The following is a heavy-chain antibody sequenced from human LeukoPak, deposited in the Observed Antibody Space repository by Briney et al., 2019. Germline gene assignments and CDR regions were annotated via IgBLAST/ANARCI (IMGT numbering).Heavy chain of an antibody. D-gene: IGHD3-10*01. CDR2: ISAYNGYT. CDR1: GYSFTNYG. J-gene: IGHJ3*02. Sequence: ASVKVSCKASGYSFTNYGISWVRQAPGQGLEWMGWISAYNGYTHFAQKFQGRVTMTTDTSTSTAYMELRSLRSDDTAVYYCAREGIRAFDIWGQGTMVTVSS. CDR3: AREGIRAFDI. V-gene: IGHV1-18*01.